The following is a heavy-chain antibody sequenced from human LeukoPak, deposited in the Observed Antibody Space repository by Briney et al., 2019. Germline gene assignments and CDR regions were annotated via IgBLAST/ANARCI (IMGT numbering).Heavy chain of an antibody. D-gene: IGHD3-22*01. V-gene: IGHV1-69*13. CDR3: ARVPLAYYDSSGYYFDY. Sequence: ASVKVSCKASGGTFSSYAISWVRQAPGQGLEWMGGIIPIFGTANYAQKFQGRVTITADESTSTAYMELSSLRSEDTAVYYCARVPLAYYDSSGYYFDYWGQGTLVTVSS. CDR1: GGTFSSYA. J-gene: IGHJ4*02. CDR2: IIPIFGTA.